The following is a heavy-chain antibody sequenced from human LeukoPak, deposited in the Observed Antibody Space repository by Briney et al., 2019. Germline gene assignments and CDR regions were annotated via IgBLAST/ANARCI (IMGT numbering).Heavy chain of an antibody. D-gene: IGHD2-15*01. CDR3: AKQLGYCSDGSCYFPY. V-gene: IGHV3-23*01. Sequence: GGSLRLSCAASGFTFSSSAMSWVREAPGKGLEWVSAISNNGGYTYYADSVQGRFTISRDNSKSTLCLQMNSLRAEDTAVYYCAKQLGYCSDGSCYFPYWGQGTLVTVSS. CDR1: GFTFSSSA. J-gene: IGHJ4*02. CDR2: ISNNGGYT.